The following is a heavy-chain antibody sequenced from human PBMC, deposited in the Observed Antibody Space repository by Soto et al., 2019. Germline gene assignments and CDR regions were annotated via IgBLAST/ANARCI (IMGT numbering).Heavy chain of an antibody. CDR2: INVYNGNT. D-gene: IGHD3-10*01. Sequence: ASVKVSCKASGYTFTNYGISWVRQAPGQGLEWMGWINVYNGNTKYAQKVQGRVTMTTDTSTSTAYMELRSLRSDDTAVYYCAGRRRYGSGSYYWFNYFDPWGQGTPVTVSS. V-gene: IGHV1-18*01. CDR3: AGRRRYGSGSYYWFNYFDP. J-gene: IGHJ5*02. CDR1: GYTFTNYG.